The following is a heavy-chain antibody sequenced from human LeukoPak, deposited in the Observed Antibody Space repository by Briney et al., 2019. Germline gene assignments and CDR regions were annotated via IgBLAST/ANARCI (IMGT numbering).Heavy chain of an antibody. D-gene: IGHD1-26*01. V-gene: IGHV3-74*01. Sequence: GGSLRLSCAASGFTFSNYAMNWVRQVPGKGLEWVSRINDDETSTTYAESVKGRFTISRDNAKNTLFLQMNSLRAEDTAVYYCATTGSGSYYDYWGQGTLVTVSS. CDR2: INDDETST. CDR1: GFTFSNYA. CDR3: ATTGSGSYYDY. J-gene: IGHJ4*02.